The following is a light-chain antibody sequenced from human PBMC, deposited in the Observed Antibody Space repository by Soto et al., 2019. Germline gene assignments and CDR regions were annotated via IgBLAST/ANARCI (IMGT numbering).Light chain of an antibody. CDR2: EVS. CDR1: SSDIGGYKY. J-gene: IGLJ3*02. V-gene: IGLV2-14*01. CDR3: TSYSRYRVLV. Sequence: QSVLTQPASVSGSLGQSITISCTGTSSDIGGYKYVSWYQQHPGKAPKLIIFEVSNRPSGVSDRFSGSNSGNTASLTISGLQAEDEADYYCTSYSRYRVLVVGGGTKVTVL.